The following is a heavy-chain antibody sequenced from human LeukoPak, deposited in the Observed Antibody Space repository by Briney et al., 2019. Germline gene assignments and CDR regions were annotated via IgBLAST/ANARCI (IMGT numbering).Heavy chain of an antibody. D-gene: IGHD6-19*01. J-gene: IGHJ4*02. CDR2: INPNSGVT. Sequence: GASVKASCKASGYTFTGYYMHWVRQAPGQGLEWMGWINPNSGVTNYAQKFQGRVTMTRDTSISTAYMELSRLGSDDAAVYYCARSGDSSGWYTFWGQGTLVTVSS. V-gene: IGHV1-2*02. CDR3: ARSGDSSGWYTF. CDR1: GYTFTGYY.